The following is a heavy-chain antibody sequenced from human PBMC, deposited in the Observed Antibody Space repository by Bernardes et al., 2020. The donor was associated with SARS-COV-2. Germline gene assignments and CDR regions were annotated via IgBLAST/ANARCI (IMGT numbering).Heavy chain of an antibody. D-gene: IGHD6-13*01. J-gene: IGHJ5*02. Sequence: SETLSLTCAVYGGSFRGYYWSWIRQPPGKGLEWIGEINHSGSTNYNPSLKSRVTISVDTSKNQFSLKLSSVTAADTAVYYCARGGGIAAAGTPRGWFDPWGQGTLVTVSS. CDR2: INHSGST. V-gene: IGHV4-34*01. CDR1: GGSFRGYY. CDR3: ARGGGIAAAGTPRGWFDP.